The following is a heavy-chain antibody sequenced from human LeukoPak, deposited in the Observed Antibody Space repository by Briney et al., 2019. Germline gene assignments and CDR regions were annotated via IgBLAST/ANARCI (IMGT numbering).Heavy chain of an antibody. CDR2: TSSSGSTI. Sequence: GGSLRLSCAASGFTFSSYAMSWVRQAPGKGLEWVSCTSSSGSTIYYADSVKGRFAVSRDNAKNSVYLQMNSLRAEDTAVYYCARDGDSSGSSDYWGQGTLVTVSS. V-gene: IGHV3-48*04. CDR3: ARDGDSSGSSDY. D-gene: IGHD1-26*01. CDR1: GFTFSSYA. J-gene: IGHJ4*02.